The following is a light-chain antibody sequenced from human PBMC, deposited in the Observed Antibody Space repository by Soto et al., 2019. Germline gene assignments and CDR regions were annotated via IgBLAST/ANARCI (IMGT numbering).Light chain of an antibody. J-gene: IGKJ1*01. CDR3: QQYFEWPPMT. CDR2: GAS. V-gene: IGKV3-15*01. CDR1: ETVATN. Sequence: PGERATLSCWASETVATNLAWYQQEPGQAPRLLISGASTRAAGISDRFRGSGSGTEFTLTISSLRSEDSAIYYCQQYFEWPPMTFGQGTKVEI.